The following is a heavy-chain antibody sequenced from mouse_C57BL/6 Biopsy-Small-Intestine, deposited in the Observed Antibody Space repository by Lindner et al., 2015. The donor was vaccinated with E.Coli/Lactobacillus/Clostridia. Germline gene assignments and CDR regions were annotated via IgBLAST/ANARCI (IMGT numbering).Heavy chain of an antibody. D-gene: IGHD2-12*01. CDR3: AREGGSGSYYKSTPDY. CDR2: ISAYNGNT. V-gene: IGHV1-81*01. CDR1: GYTFTSYG. J-gene: IGHJ4*01. Sequence: SVKVSCKASGYTFTSYGISWVRQAPGQGLEWMGWISAYNGNTNYAQKLQGRVTMTTDTSTSTAYMELRSLRSDDTAVYYCAREGGSGSYYKSTPDYWGQGTLVTVSS.